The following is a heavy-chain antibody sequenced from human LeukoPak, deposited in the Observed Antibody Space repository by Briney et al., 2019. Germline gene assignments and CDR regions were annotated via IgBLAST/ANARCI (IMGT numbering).Heavy chain of an antibody. J-gene: IGHJ4*02. V-gene: IGHV3-30*04. Sequence: GGSLRLSCAASGFTFSSYAMHWVGQAPGKGLEWVAVISYDGSNKYYADSVKGRFTISRDNSKNTLYLQMNSLRAEDTAVYYCARDLGSSGPYFDYWGQGTLVTVSS. CDR3: ARDLGSSGPYFDY. CDR2: ISYDGSNK. D-gene: IGHD3-22*01. CDR1: GFTFSSYA.